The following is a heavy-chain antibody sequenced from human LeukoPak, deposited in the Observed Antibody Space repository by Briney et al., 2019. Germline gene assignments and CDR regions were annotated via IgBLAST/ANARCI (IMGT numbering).Heavy chain of an antibody. V-gene: IGHV3-74*03. D-gene: IGHD2/OR15-2a*01. CDR3: VTFYETY. Sequence: GGSLRLSCAASGFTLSNYWMQWVRQAPGKGLVWVARINSDASRITYADSVKGRFTISKDNAKNTVSLQMNNLRAEDTAVYYCVTFYETYWGRGTLVTVSS. CDR2: INSDASRI. CDR1: GFTLSNYW. J-gene: IGHJ4*02.